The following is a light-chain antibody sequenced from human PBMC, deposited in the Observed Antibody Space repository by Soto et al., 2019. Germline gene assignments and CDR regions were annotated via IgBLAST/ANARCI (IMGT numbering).Light chain of an antibody. CDR3: HQSKSYSMT. CDR1: PRISSW. V-gene: IGKV1-5*01. CDR2: DAS. J-gene: IGKJ1*01. Sequence: DIQMTQSPSTLSASVGDRVTITCRASPRISSWLAWYQQKPGKATKLLIYDASSLESGVPSRFSGSGSGTEFTLTISSLQPDDFATYYCHQSKSYSMTFGQVTKVDIK.